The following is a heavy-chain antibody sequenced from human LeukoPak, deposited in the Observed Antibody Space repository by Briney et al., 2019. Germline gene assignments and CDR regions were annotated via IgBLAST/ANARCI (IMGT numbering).Heavy chain of an antibody. CDR3: ARMRSSIGGREARNWFDP. J-gene: IGHJ5*02. Sequence: PSETLSLTCAVYGGAFSGYYWSWIRQPPGKGLEWIGEINHSGSTNYNPSLKSRVTISVDTSKNKFSLKLSSVTAADTAVYYCARMRSSIGGREARNWFDPWGQGTLVTVSS. CDR2: INHSGST. V-gene: IGHV4-34*01. CDR1: GGAFSGYY. D-gene: IGHD6-6*01.